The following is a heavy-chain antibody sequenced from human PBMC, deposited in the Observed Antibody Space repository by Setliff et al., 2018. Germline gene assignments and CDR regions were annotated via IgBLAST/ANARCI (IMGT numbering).Heavy chain of an antibody. V-gene: IGHV4-59*02. CDR1: GGSVRGYY. D-gene: IGHD2-8*02. J-gene: IGHJ4*01. CDR2: IHSNGIK. Sequence: SETLSLTCTVSGGSVRGYYWSWIRQPPGKGLEWIGRIHSNGIKNYNPSLKSRVTISVDTSKNHVSLNLASVTAADTAVYFCANGWRNFDYWGHGSLVTVSS. CDR3: ANGWRNFDY.